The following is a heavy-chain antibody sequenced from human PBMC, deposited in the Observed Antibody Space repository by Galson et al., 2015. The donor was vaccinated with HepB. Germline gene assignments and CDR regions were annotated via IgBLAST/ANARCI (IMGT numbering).Heavy chain of an antibody. J-gene: IGHJ3*02. CDR2: IAYDGGKK. V-gene: IGHV3-30*18. CDR3: AKVRGESYYFRPDAFDI. Sequence: SLRLSCAASGFIFSSNGMHWVRQAPGKGLEWLAVIAYDGGKKYHADSVKGRFTISRDNSKNTVYLQMESLRPEDTAVYYCAKVRGESYYFRPDAFDIWGQGTIVTVSS. CDR1: GFIFSSNG. D-gene: IGHD1-26*01.